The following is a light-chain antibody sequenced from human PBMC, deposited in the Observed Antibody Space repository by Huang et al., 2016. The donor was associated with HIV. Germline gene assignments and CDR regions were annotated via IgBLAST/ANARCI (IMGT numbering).Light chain of an antibody. V-gene: IGKV3-15*01. CDR1: QSVSSN. CDR3: QQYNNWPPLT. J-gene: IGKJ4*01. CDR2: GAS. Sequence: EIVMTQSPATLSVSPGERATLSCRASQSVSSNLAWYQQKPGQALRLLIYGASTRATGIPARFSGSGCGTEFTLTISSLQSEDFAVYYCQQYNNWPPLTFGGGTKVEIK.